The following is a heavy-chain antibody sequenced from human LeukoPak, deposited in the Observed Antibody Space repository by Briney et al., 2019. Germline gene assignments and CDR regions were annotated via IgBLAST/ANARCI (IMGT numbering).Heavy chain of an antibody. J-gene: IGHJ6*04. CDR3: AELGITMIGGV. V-gene: IGHV3-48*03. Sequence: HPGGSLRLSCAASGFTFSSYGVSWVRQAPGKGLEWVSYISSSGSTIYYADSVKGRFTISRDNAKNSLYLQMNSLRAEDTAVYYCAELGITMIGGVWGKGTTVTISS. D-gene: IGHD3-10*02. CDR2: ISSSGSTI. CDR1: GFTFSSYG.